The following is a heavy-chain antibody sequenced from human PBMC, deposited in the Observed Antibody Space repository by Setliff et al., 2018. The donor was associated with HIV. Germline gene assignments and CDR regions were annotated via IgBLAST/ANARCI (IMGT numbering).Heavy chain of an antibody. D-gene: IGHD3-10*01. CDR3: ARGPYGPPDAFDI. V-gene: IGHV2-70*04. CDR1: GFSLSTSGMR. J-gene: IGHJ3*02. Sequence: GSGPTLVNPTQTLTLTCTFSGFSLSTSGMRVTWIRQPPGKALEWLARIDWDDDKFYSTSLKTRLTISKDTSKNQVVLTMTNMDPVDTATYYCARGPYGPPDAFDIWGQGTRVTVS. CDR2: IDWDDDK.